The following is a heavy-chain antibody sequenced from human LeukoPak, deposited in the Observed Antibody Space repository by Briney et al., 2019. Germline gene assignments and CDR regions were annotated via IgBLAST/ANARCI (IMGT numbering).Heavy chain of an antibody. CDR3: AIDPGYSSGWTRGMDV. Sequence: GGSLRLSCAASGFTFSSYEMNWVRQALGKGLEWVSYISSSGRSIYYADSVKGRFTISRDNAKNSLYLQMNSLRAEDTAVYYCAIDPGYSSGWTRGMDVGGQGTTVTVSS. D-gene: IGHD6-19*01. CDR2: ISSSGRSI. V-gene: IGHV3-48*03. CDR1: GFTFSSYE. J-gene: IGHJ6*02.